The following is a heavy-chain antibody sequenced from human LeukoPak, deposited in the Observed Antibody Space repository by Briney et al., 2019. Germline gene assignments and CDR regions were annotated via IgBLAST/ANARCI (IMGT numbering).Heavy chain of an antibody. D-gene: IGHD1-26*01. CDR3: ARDLRSFPRDYYYYMDV. V-gene: IGHV4-30-4*08. CDR1: GGSISSGDYY. Sequence: IPSETLSLTCTVSGGSISSGDYYWSWIRQPPGKGLEWIGYIYYSGSTYYNPSLKSRVTISVDTSKNQFSLKLSSVTAADTAVYYCARDLRSFPRDYYYYMDVWGKGTTVTVSS. J-gene: IGHJ6*03. CDR2: IYYSGST.